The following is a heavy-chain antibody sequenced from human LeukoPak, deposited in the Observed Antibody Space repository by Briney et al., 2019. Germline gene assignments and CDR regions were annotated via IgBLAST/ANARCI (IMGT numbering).Heavy chain of an antibody. CDR3: AREHRHEGATVDS. V-gene: IGHV3-74*01. D-gene: IGHD1-26*01. CDR1: GFTFSSYW. CDR2: IERDGRST. J-gene: IGHJ4*02. Sequence: GGSLRLSCAASGFTFSSYWMHWVRQAPGKGLVWVSRIERDGRSTSYADSVRGRFTISRDNARNTLYLQMNSLRAEDTAVYYCAREHRHEGATVDSWGQGTLVTVAS.